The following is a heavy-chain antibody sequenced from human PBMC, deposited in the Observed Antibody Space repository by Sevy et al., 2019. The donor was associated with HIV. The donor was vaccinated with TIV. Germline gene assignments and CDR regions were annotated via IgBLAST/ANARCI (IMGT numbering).Heavy chain of an antibody. D-gene: IGHD3-22*01. Sequence: GGSLRLSCAPSGFTVSSNYMSWVRQAPGKGLEWVSVIYSGGSTYYADSVKGRFTISRDNSKNTLYLQMNSLRAEDTAVYYCARGHYYDSSGYQTNAFDIWGQGTMVTVSS. CDR1: GFTVSSNY. V-gene: IGHV3-53*01. J-gene: IGHJ3*02. CDR2: IYSGGST. CDR3: ARGHYYDSSGYQTNAFDI.